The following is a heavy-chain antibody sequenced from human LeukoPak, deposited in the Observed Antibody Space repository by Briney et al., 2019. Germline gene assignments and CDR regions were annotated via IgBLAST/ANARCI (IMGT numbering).Heavy chain of an antibody. CDR2: IYYSGST. CDR3: ARGSRYSSSWYYFDY. V-gene: IGHV4-39*07. CDR1: GGSISSSSYY. J-gene: IGHJ4*02. D-gene: IGHD6-13*01. Sequence: PSETLSLTCTVSGGSISSSSYYWGWIRQPPGKGLEWIGSIYYSGSTYYNPSLKSRVTISVDTSKNQFSLKLSSVTAADTAVYYCARGSRYSSSWYYFDYWGQGTLVTVSS.